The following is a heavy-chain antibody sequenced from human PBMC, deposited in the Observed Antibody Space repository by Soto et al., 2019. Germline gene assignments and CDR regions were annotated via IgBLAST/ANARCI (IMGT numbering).Heavy chain of an antibody. CDR1: SGSISSSNW. CDR2: IYHSGST. D-gene: IGHD1-7*01. Sequence: PSETLSLTCAVSSGSISSSNWWSWVRQPPGKGLEWIGEIYHSGSTNYNPSLKSRVTISVDKSKNQFSLKLSSVTAADTAVYYCASGTTLYYYYMDVWGKGTTVTVSS. V-gene: IGHV4-4*02. J-gene: IGHJ6*03. CDR3: ASGTTLYYYYMDV.